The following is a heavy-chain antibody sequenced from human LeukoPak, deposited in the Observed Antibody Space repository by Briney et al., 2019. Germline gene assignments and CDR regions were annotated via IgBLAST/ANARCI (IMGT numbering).Heavy chain of an antibody. CDR2: MSYDGSDK. J-gene: IGHJ4*02. V-gene: IGHV3-30*03. CDR1: GFTFSSYG. D-gene: IGHD2-2*01. Sequence: PGGSLRLSCAAPGFTFSSYGMHWVRQAPGKGLEWVAVMSYDGSDKHYADSVKGRFTISRDNSKNTLYLQMNSLRAEDTAVYYCARDSKGSIDYWGQGTLVTVSS. CDR3: ARDSKGSIDY.